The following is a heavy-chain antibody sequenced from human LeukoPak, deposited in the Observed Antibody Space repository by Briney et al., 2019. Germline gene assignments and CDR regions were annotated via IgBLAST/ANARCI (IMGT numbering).Heavy chain of an antibody. CDR2: IIPIFGTA. D-gene: IGHD3-10*01. V-gene: IGHV1-69*01. CDR3: ARDYYGSGSYSIPFDP. J-gene: IGHJ5*02. CDR1: GGTFSSYA. Sequence: SVKVSCKASGGTFSSYAISWVRQAPGQGLEWMGGIIPIFGTANYAQKFQGRVTITADESTSTAYMELSSLRSEDTAVYYCARDYYGSGSYSIPFDPWGQGTLVTVSS.